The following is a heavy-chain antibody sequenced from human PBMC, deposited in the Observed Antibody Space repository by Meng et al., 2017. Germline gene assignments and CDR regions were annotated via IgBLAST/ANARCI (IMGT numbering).Heavy chain of an antibody. Sequence: GGSLRLSCKGSGSSFTSYWIGWVRQMSGTGLEWMGISYPGDSDTRYSPSFQGQVTISADKSISTAYLQWSSLKASDTAMYYCARRAFGGYGYWGQGTLVTVSS. D-gene: IGHD3-10*01. CDR2: SYPGDSDT. CDR3: ARRAFGGYGY. CDR1: GSSFTSYW. J-gene: IGHJ4*02. V-gene: IGHV5-51*01.